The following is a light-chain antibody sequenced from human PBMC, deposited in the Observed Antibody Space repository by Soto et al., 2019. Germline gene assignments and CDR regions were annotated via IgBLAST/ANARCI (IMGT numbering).Light chain of an antibody. Sequence: EIVMTQSPATLSVSPGEGATVSCRASHSVDSNLAWYQQKPGQAPRLLIFGASTRATGIPTRFSGSGSGTEFTLIISSLQSEDSAVYYCQQYNSWLWTFGQGTKVDIK. CDR2: GAS. CDR3: QQYNSWLWT. J-gene: IGKJ1*01. CDR1: HSVDSN. V-gene: IGKV3D-15*01.